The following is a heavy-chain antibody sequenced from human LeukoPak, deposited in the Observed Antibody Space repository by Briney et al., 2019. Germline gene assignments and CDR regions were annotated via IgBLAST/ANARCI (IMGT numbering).Heavy chain of an antibody. V-gene: IGHV4-38-2*01. D-gene: IGHD4-17*01. CDR3: ARVDYEAYNWFDP. CDR2: IYHSGST. Sequence: SETLSLTCAVSGYSISSGYYWGWIRQPPGKGLEWIGSIYHSGSTYYNPSLKSRVTISVDTSKNQFSLKLSSVTAADTAVHYCARVDYEAYNWFDPWGQGTLVTVSS. CDR1: GYSISSGYY. J-gene: IGHJ5*02.